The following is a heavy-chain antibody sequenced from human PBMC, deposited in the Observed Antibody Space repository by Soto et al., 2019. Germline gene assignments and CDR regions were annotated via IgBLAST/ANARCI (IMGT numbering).Heavy chain of an antibody. CDR1: GLNFENAW. J-gene: IGHJ4*02. V-gene: IGHV3-15*01. CDR3: AADRGYCAWPNCWFEGVFEH. D-gene: IGHD2-15*01. Sequence: EVQLVQSGGGLVKSGGSLRLACVVSGLNFENAWMTWVRQAPGKGLEWVGRLKGKADGGTTDYAAPVKGRFTISREVSQTTVFLQMNSLKTEDTAMYYCAADRGYCAWPNCWFEGVFEHWGQGTLVSVSS. CDR2: LKGKADGGTT.